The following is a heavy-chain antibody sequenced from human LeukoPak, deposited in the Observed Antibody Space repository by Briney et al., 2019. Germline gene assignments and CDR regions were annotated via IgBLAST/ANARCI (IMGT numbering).Heavy chain of an antibody. CDR2: FDPEDGET. J-gene: IGHJ4*02. V-gene: IGHV1-24*01. Sequence: ASVKVSCKASGYTFTSYAISWVRQAPGKGLEWMGGFDPEDGETIYAQKFQGRVTMTEDTSTDTAYMELSSLRSEDTAVYYCATMVVPAAIGYYFDYWGQGTLVTVSS. D-gene: IGHD2-2*01. CDR3: ATMVVPAAIGYYFDY. CDR1: GYTFTSYA.